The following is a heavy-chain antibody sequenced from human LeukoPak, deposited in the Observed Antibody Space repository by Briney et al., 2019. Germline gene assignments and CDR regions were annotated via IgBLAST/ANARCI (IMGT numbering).Heavy chain of an antibody. Sequence: GRSLRLSCAASGFTFSNYAMSWVRQVPGKGLEWVSAISGGSGTTYYADSVKGRFTVSRDNSKSTLYLQMNSLRGEDTAVYYCAKGDCSSTSCYPDYWGQGALVTVSS. V-gene: IGHV3-23*01. D-gene: IGHD2-2*01. J-gene: IGHJ4*02. CDR2: ISGGSGTT. CDR1: GFTFSNYA. CDR3: AKGDCSSTSCYPDY.